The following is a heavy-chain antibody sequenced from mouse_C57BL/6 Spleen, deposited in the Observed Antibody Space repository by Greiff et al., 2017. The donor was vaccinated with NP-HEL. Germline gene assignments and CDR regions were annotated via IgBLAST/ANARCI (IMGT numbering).Heavy chain of an antibody. CDR2: INPNNGGT. J-gene: IGHJ3*01. V-gene: IGHV1-18*01. CDR1: GYTFTDYN. Sequence: EVQLQQSGPELVKPGASVKIPCKASGYTFTDYNMDWVKQSHGKSLEWIGDINPNNGGTIYNQKFKGKATLTVEKSSSTAYMELSSLTSEDTAVYYCASASAWFAYWGQGTLVTVSA. CDR3: ASASAWFAY. D-gene: IGHD3-1*01.